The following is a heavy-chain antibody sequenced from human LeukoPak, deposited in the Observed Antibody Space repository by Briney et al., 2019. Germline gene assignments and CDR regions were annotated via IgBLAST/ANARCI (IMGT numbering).Heavy chain of an antibody. V-gene: IGHV4-34*01. CDR1: GGSFSGYY. Sequence: SETLSLTCAVYGGSFSGYYWSWIRQPPGKGLEWIGEINHSGSTNYNPSLKSRVTTSVDTSKNQFSLKLSSVAAADTAVYYRARNAESSGWSRGRYFQHWGQGTLVTVSS. J-gene: IGHJ1*01. CDR3: ARNAESSGWSRGRYFQH. D-gene: IGHD6-19*01. CDR2: INHSGST.